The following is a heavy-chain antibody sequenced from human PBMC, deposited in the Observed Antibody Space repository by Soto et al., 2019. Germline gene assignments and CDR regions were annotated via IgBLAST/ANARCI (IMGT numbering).Heavy chain of an antibody. D-gene: IGHD3-22*01. J-gene: IGHJ5*02. Sequence: HPGGSLRLSCAASGFTFSSYAMHWVRQAPGKGLEWVAVISYDGSNKYYADSVKGRFTISRDNSKNTLYLQMSSLRAEDTAVYYCATPYYYNHWGPGTLVTVSS. V-gene: IGHV3-30-3*01. CDR3: ATPYYYNH. CDR2: ISYDGSNK. CDR1: GFTFSSYA.